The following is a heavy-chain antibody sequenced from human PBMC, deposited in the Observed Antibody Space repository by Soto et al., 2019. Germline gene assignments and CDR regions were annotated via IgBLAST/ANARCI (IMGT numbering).Heavy chain of an antibody. D-gene: IGHD3-22*01. CDR2: INHSGST. V-gene: IGHV4-34*01. CDR3: ASRGSGYYSY. Sequence: QVQLQQWGAGLLKPSETLSLTCAVYGGSFSGYYWSWIRQPPGKGLEWIGEINHSGSTNYNPSLNSRVTISVDTSKNQFSLKLSSVTAADTAVYYCASRGSGYYSYWGQGTLVTVSS. J-gene: IGHJ4*02. CDR1: GGSFSGYY.